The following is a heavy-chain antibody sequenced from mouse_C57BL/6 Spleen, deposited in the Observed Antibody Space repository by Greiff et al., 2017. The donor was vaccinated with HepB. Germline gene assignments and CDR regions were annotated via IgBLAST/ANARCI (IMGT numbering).Heavy chain of an antibody. CDR1: GYTFTDYE. Sequence: VQLQQSGAELVRPGASVTLSCKASGYTFTDYEMHWVKQTPVHGLEWIGAIDPETGGTAYNQKFKGKAILTADKSSSTAYMELRSLTSEDSAVYYCTSYYDEADFDYWGQGTTLTVSS. D-gene: IGHD1-1*01. J-gene: IGHJ2*01. V-gene: IGHV1-15*01. CDR2: IDPETGGT. CDR3: TSYYDEADFDY.